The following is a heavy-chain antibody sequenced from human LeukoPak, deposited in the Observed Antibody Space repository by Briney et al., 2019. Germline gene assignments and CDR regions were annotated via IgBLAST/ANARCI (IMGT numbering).Heavy chain of an antibody. J-gene: IGHJ3*02. CDR3: ASLYCSSTSCSNDAFDI. Sequence: PGESLKISCKGSGYSFTSYWISWVRQTPGKGLEWMGRIDPSDSYTNYSPSFQGHVTISADKSISTAYLQWSSLKASDTAMYYCASLYCSSTSCSNDAFDIWGQGTMVTVSS. CDR2: IDPSDSYT. CDR1: GYSFTSYW. V-gene: IGHV5-10-1*01. D-gene: IGHD2-2*01.